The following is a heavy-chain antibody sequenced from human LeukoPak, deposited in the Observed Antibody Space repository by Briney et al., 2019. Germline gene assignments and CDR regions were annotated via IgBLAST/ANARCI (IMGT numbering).Heavy chain of an antibody. J-gene: IGHJ4*02. V-gene: IGHV3-7*01. D-gene: IGHD1-26*01. CDR3: ARDYSGSNFDY. Sequence: GGSLRLSCEVSGFSFGNYRMNWVRQAPGKGLEWVANIKQDGSEKYYVDSVKGRFTISRDNAKNSLYLQMNSLRAEDTAVYYCARDYSGSNFDYWGQGTLVTVSS. CDR1: GFSFGNYR. CDR2: IKQDGSEK.